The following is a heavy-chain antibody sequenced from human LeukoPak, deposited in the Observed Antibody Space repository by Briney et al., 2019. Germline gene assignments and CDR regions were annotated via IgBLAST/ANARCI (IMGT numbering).Heavy chain of an antibody. CDR3: ARGSSGWYYFDY. J-gene: IGHJ4*02. CDR1: GFTVSSNY. Sequence: GGSLRLSCAASGFTVSSNYMSWVRQAPGKGLEWVSVIYSGGSTYYADSVKGRFTISRDNSKNTLYLQMNSLRAEDTAVYYCARGSSGWYYFDYWGQGTLVAVSS. D-gene: IGHD6-19*01. CDR2: IYSGGST. V-gene: IGHV3-53*01.